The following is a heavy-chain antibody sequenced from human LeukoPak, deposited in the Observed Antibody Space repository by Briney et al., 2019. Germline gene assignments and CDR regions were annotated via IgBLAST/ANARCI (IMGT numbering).Heavy chain of an antibody. CDR3: ARTDISITMVRGPKHGYNWFDP. V-gene: IGHV4-30-2*01. CDR1: VGPISSGRYS. CDR2: IYHSGST. D-gene: IGHD3-10*01. Sequence: SETLSLTCAVSVGPISSGRYSWSWIPQPRGKGLEWIGYIYHSGSTYYNPSLKSRVTISVDRSKNQFSLKLSSVTAADTAVYYCARTDISITMVRGPKHGYNWFDPWGQGTLVTVSS. J-gene: IGHJ5*02.